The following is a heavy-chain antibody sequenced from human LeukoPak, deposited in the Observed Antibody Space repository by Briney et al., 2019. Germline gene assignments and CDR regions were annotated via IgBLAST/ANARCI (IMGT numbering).Heavy chain of an antibody. Sequence: GASVKVSCKASGGTFSSYAISWVRQAPGQGLEWMGRIIPILGIANYAQKFQGRVTITADKSTSTAYMELSSLRSEDTAVYYCARVRVIAAAGDDAFDIWGQGTMVTVSS. CDR3: ARVRVIAAAGDDAFDI. CDR2: IIPILGIA. CDR1: GGTFSSYA. D-gene: IGHD6-13*01. V-gene: IGHV1-69*04. J-gene: IGHJ3*02.